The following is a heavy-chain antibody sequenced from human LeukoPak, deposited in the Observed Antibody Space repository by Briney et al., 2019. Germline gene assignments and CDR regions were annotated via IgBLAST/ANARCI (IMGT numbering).Heavy chain of an antibody. CDR3: ARSFSATEVFWSGYYEGGSYFDY. D-gene: IGHD3-3*01. CDR1: GYTFTGYY. J-gene: IGHJ4*02. CDR2: INPNSGGT. V-gene: IGHV1-2*06. Sequence: GASVKVSCKASGYTFTGYYMHWVRQAPGQGLEWMGRINPNSGGTNYAQKFQGRVTMTRDTSISTAYMELSRLRSDDTAVYYCARSFSATEVFWSGYYEGGSYFDYWGQGTLVTVSS.